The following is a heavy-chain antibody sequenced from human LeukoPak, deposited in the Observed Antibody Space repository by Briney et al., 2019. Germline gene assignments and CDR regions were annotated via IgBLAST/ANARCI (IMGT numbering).Heavy chain of an antibody. CDR1: GYTFTSYG. J-gene: IGHJ4*02. Sequence: ASVKVSCKASGYTFTSYGISWVRQAPGQGLEWMGRISAYNGNTNYAQKLQGRVTMTTDTSTSTAYMELRSLRSDDTAVYYCASRAGYSSGWLFDYWGQGTLVTVSS. CDR3: ASRAGYSSGWLFDY. CDR2: ISAYNGNT. D-gene: IGHD6-19*01. V-gene: IGHV1-18*01.